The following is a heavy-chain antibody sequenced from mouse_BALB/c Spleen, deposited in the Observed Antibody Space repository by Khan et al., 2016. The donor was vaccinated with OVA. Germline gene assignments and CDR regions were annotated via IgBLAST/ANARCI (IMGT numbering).Heavy chain of an antibody. CDR3: ARLEDI. V-gene: IGHV2-9*02. D-gene: IGHD1-3*01. CDR2: IWAGGST. J-gene: IGHJ2*01. CDR1: GYSLTRYG. Sequence: QVQLKESGPGLVAPSQSLSITCTVYGYSLTRYGVHWVRQPPGKGLEWLGLIWAGGSTNYNWALMSRLSISKDNSKSQVFLKMNSLQTDDTAMYYCARLEDIWGQGTTLTVSS.